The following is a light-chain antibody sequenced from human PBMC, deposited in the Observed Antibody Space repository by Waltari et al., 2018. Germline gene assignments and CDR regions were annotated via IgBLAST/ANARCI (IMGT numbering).Light chain of an antibody. Sequence: QSVLTQAPSVSGAPGQRVTISCTGGASNIASFGFNWYQHPPGRVPKLLIYENTNRPSWVPDRFSGSKSGTSASLAIEGLQPEDEGDYYCQSYDNSLRGSLLFGGGTKVTV. CDR2: ENT. CDR3: QSYDNSLRGSLL. J-gene: IGLJ3*02. CDR1: ASNIASFG. V-gene: IGLV1-40*01.